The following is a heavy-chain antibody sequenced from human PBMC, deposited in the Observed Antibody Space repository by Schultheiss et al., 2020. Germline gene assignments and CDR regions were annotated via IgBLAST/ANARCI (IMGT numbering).Heavy chain of an antibody. J-gene: IGHJ2*01. CDR2: IKQDGSEK. V-gene: IGHV3-7*03. CDR3: AKDMAGTSHWYFDL. D-gene: IGHD6-19*01. CDR1: GFTFSSYW. Sequence: GGSLRLSCAASGFTFSSYWMSWVRQAPGKGLEWVANIKQDGSEKYYVDSVKGRFTISRDNAKNSLYLQMNSLRAEDTALYYCAKDMAGTSHWYFDLWGRGTLVNVYS.